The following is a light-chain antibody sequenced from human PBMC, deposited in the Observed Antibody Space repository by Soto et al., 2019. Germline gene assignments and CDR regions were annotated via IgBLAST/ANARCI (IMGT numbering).Light chain of an antibody. Sequence: ENVLTQSPGTLSLSPGERATLSCRASQSVTNSFFAWYQQSPGQAPRLLIYGISSRDTGIPDRFSGSGSGTDFTLTISRLEPEDFVVYCCQQYSTLPHTFGQGTKLEVK. V-gene: IGKV3-20*01. CDR2: GIS. J-gene: IGKJ2*01. CDR3: QQYSTLPHT. CDR1: QSVTNSF.